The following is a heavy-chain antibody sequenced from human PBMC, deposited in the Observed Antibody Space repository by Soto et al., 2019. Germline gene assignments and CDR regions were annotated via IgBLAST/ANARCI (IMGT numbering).Heavy chain of an antibody. J-gene: IGHJ5*02. D-gene: IGHD6-13*01. CDR3: ARSQQLVSYNWFDP. CDR2: INHSGST. Sequence: QVQLQQWGAGLLKPSETLSLTCAVYGGSFSGYYWSWIRQPPGKGLEWIGEINHSGSTNYNPSLKSRVTISVDKSKNQFSLKLSSVTAADTAVYYCARSQQLVSYNWFDPWGQGTLVTVSS. CDR1: GGSFSGYY. V-gene: IGHV4-34*01.